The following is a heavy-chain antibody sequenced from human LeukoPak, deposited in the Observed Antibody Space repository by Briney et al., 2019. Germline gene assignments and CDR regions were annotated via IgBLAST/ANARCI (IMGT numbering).Heavy chain of an antibody. J-gene: IGHJ3*02. CDR2: INPNSGGT. Sequence: ASVKVSCKASGYTFTGYYMHWVRQAPGQGLEWMGWINPNSGGTNYAQKFQGRVTMTRDTSISTAYMELSRLRSDDTAVYYCARVGMAAAGIDAFDIWGQGTMVTVSS. CDR3: ARVGMAAAGIDAFDI. CDR1: GYTFTGYY. D-gene: IGHD6-13*01. V-gene: IGHV1-2*02.